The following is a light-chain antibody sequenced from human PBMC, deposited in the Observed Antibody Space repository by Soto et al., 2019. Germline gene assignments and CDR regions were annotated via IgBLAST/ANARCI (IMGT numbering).Light chain of an antibody. CDR3: CSFVDNGTYL. CDR1: TSDVGGYDY. V-gene: IGLV2-23*02. J-gene: IGLJ1*01. CDR2: EVS. Sequence: QSALTLPASVSGSPGQSITISCTGTTSDVGGYDYVSWYQQHPGQAPKLLIYEVSNRPPGVSNRFSASKSGNTASLTISGLQSDDEADYYCCSFVDNGTYLFGSGTKV.